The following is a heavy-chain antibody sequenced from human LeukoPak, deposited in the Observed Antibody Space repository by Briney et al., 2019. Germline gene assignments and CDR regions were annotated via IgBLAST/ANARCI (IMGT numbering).Heavy chain of an antibody. CDR1: GGSFSGYY. D-gene: IGHD5-12*01. CDR2: ITHRGST. J-gene: IGHJ6*04. CDR3: ARAGEYSGYHERDYDMDV. Sequence: SETLSLTCAVYGGSFSGYYWSWIRQPPGKGLEWIGEITHRGSTNYSPSLKSRVTISVDTSKIQFSLELSSVTAEDTAVYYCARAGEYSGYHERDYDMDVWGKGTTVTVSS. V-gene: IGHV4-34*01.